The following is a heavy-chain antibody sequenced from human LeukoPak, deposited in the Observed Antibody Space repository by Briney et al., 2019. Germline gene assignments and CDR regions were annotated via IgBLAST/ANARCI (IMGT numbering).Heavy chain of an antibody. D-gene: IGHD2-15*01. J-gene: IGHJ5*02. CDR1: GFTFSSYG. CDR3: VRGRLVVAANWFDP. CDR2: ISGSGGST. Sequence: GGSLRLSCAASGFTFSSYGMSWVRQAPGKGLEWVSAISGSGGSTYYADSVKGRFTISRDNSKNTLHLQMNSLRDEDTAVYYCVRGRLVVAANWFDPWGQGTLVPVSS. V-gene: IGHV3-23*01.